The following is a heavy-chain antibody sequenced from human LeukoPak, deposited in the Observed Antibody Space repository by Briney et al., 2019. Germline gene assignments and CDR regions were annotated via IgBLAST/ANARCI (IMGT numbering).Heavy chain of an antibody. CDR2: IWYGGSNK. CDR1: GFTFSSYG. Sequence: PGGSLRLSCAASGFTFSSYGMHWVRQAPGKGLEWVAVIWYGGSNKYYADSVKGRFTISRDNSKNTLYLQMNSLRAEDTAVYYCAGGYSYGLDAFDIWGQGTMVTVSS. J-gene: IGHJ3*02. CDR3: AGGYSYGLDAFDI. V-gene: IGHV3-33*08. D-gene: IGHD5-18*01.